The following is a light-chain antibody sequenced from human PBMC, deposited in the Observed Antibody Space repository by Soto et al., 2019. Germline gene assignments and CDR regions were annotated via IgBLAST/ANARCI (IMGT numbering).Light chain of an antibody. CDR2: EGN. CDR1: STDVGNYNL. V-gene: IGLV2-23*01. J-gene: IGLJ1*01. CDR3: CSYAGSGTYV. Sequence: QSALTQPASVSGSPGQSITIFCTGTSTDVGNYNLVSWYQQHPGKVPKVMIYEGNKRPAGVSNRFSGSKSDNTASLTISGLQAEDEADYYCCSYAGSGTYVFGTGTKLTVL.